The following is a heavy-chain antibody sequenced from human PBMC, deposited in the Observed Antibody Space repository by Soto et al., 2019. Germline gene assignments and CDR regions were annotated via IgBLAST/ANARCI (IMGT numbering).Heavy chain of an antibody. V-gene: IGHV1-8*01. CDR3: ASPQQWDDAFDI. CDR2: MNPNSGNT. Sequence: GASVKVSCKASGYTFTSYDINWVRQATGQGLEWMGWMNPNSGNTGYAQKFQGRVTMTRNTSISTAYMELSSLRSEDTAVYYCASPQQWDDAFDIWGQGTTVTVSS. J-gene: IGHJ3*02. D-gene: IGHD6-19*01. CDR1: GYTFTSYD.